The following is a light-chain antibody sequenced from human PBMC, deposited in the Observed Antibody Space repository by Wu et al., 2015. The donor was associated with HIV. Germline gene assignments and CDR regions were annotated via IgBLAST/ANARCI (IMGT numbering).Light chain of an antibody. CDR3: QHRSNWPWT. J-gene: IGKJ1*01. Sequence: SSPGKRVTLSCQGQSESWHLLRPRYQQKPRPRLPRLLIYGASSRATGIPDRFTASGSGTDFILTISSLEPEDFAVYYCQHRSNWPWTFGQGTKVEIK. CDR1: ESWHL. V-gene: IGKV3-11*01. CDR2: GAS.